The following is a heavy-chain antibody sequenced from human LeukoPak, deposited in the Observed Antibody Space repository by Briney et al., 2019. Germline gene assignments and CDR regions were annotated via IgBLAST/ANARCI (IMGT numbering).Heavy chain of an antibody. CDR3: ARAARDDAFDI. Sequence: SETLSLTCTVSGGSISSYYWSWIRQPPGKGLEWIGYIYYSGSTNYNPSLKSRVTISVDTSKNQFSLKLSSVTAADTAVYYCARAARDDAFDIWGQGTMVAVSS. D-gene: IGHD6-6*01. J-gene: IGHJ3*02. CDR1: GGSISSYY. CDR2: IYYSGST. V-gene: IGHV4-59*01.